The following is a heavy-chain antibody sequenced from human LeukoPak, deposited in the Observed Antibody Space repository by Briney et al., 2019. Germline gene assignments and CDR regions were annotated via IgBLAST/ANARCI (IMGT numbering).Heavy chain of an antibody. V-gene: IGHV1-2*02. Sequence: ASVKVSCKASGYTFTAFYIHRVRQAPGQGLEWMGWINPKSGGRGFPQKFQGRVTMTRDTSINTAYVELSSLTCDDTAVYYCARGGTPQSLDHWGQGTLVTVSS. D-gene: IGHD3-16*01. CDR2: INPKSGGR. CDR1: GYTFTAFY. J-gene: IGHJ4*02. CDR3: ARGGTPQSLDH.